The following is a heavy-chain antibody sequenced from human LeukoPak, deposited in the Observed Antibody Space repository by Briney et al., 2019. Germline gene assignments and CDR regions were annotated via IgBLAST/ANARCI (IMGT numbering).Heavy chain of an antibody. CDR2: IYYSGST. V-gene: IGHV4-59*04. Sequence: SETLSLTCPVSGGSITPYYWSWIRQPPGEGLEWIGYIYYSGSTYYNPSLKIRVTMSVDTSNNQFSLMLNSVTAADTAVYYCARHSYRNYLGWFDPWGQGTLVTVSS. J-gene: IGHJ5*02. CDR3: ARHSYRNYLGWFDP. CDR1: GGSITPYY. D-gene: IGHD4-11*01.